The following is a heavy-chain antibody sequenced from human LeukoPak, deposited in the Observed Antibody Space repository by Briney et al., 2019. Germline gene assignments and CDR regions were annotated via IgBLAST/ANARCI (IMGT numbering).Heavy chain of an antibody. CDR2: INEDGRTT. Sequence: GGSLRLSCAASGFTFSSYWMHWVRQAPGKGLVWVSRINEDGRTTSYADSVKGRFTISRDNAKNTVYLQMTSLRAEDTAIYYCARDLTMLGTPGDDFDYWGQGSLVTVSS. CDR1: GFTFSSYW. J-gene: IGHJ4*02. CDR3: ARDLTMLGTPGDDFDY. V-gene: IGHV3-74*01. D-gene: IGHD3-3*01.